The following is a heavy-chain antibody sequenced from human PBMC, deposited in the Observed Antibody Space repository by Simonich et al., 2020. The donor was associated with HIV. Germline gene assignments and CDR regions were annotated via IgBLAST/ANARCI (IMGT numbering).Heavy chain of an antibody. Sequence: QVQLQQWGAGLLKPSETLSLTCAVYGGSFSDYYWSWIRKPPGKGLVWIGEINNGGSTNYNPTHKSRVTISVDTSKNQFSLKLSSVTAADTAVYYCARDKIGYYDSSVGHWFDPWGQGTLVTVSS. CDR1: GGSFSDYY. J-gene: IGHJ5*02. D-gene: IGHD3-22*01. CDR2: INNGGST. V-gene: IGHV4-34*01. CDR3: ARDKIGYYDSSVGHWFDP.